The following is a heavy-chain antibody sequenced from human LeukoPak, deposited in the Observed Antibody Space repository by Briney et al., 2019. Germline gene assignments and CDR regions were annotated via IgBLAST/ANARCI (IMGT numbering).Heavy chain of an antibody. V-gene: IGHV4-59*08. CDR1: GGSISNYF. CDR2: IYSSGST. CDR3: ARRPTGDPKFDY. J-gene: IGHJ4*02. D-gene: IGHD7-27*01. Sequence: KPSETLSLTCSVSGGSISNYFWTWIRQPPGKGLEWIGYIYSSGSTYYNPSLKSRVTISVDTSKNRFSLKLSTVTAADTAVYYCARRPTGDPKFDYWGQGTLVTVPS.